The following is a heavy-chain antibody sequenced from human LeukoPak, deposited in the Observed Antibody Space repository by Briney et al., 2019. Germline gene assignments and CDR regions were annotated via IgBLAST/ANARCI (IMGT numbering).Heavy chain of an antibody. V-gene: IGHV3-7*01. CDR2: IKDGGSEK. CDR1: GFTISSFW. J-gene: IGHJ4*02. D-gene: IGHD1-1*01. CDR3: ARDWKTNSFDY. Sequence: GGSLRLSCAASGFTISSFWMTWVRQAPGKGLEWVANIKDGGSEKYYVDSVKGRFTISRDISKNTLYLQMDSLRAEDTAIYYCARDWKTNSFDYWGQGTLVTVSS.